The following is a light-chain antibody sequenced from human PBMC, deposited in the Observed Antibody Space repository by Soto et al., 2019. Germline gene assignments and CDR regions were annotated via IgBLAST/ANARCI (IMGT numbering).Light chain of an antibody. V-gene: IGLV1-47*01. J-gene: IGLJ1*01. CDR2: RNN. CDR1: SSNIGSNY. Sequence: QSVLTQPPSASGTPGQRVTISCSGSSSNIGSNYVYWYQQLPGTAPKLLIYRNNQRPSGVPDRFSGSKSGTSASLAISGLXXXDEADXXXXAWDDSLSGSYVFGTGTKLTVL. CDR3: XAWDDSLSGSYV.